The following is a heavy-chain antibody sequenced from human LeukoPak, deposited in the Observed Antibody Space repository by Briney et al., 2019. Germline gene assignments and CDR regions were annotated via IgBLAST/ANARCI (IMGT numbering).Heavy chain of an antibody. J-gene: IGHJ4*02. CDR2: IIPILGIA. V-gene: IGHV1-69*04. D-gene: IGHD5-18*01. Sequence: SVKVSCKASGGTFSSYAISWVRQAPGQGLEWMGRIIPILGIANYAQKFQGRVTITADESTSTAYMELSSLRSEDTAVYYCARKGLLRGYSYEAHGGFGYYFDYWGQGTLVTVSS. CDR1: GGTFSSYA. CDR3: ARKGLLRGYSYEAHGGFGYYFDY.